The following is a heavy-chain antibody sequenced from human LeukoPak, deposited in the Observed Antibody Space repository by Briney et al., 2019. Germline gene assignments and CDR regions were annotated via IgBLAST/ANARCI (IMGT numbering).Heavy chain of an antibody. V-gene: IGHV4-59*12. D-gene: IGHD3-3*01. CDR2: IYYSGST. CDR3: ARGPLGVVLMDV. J-gene: IGHJ6*03. CDR1: GGSISSYY. Sequence: SETLSLTCTVSGGSISSYYWSWIRQPPGKGLEWIGYIYYSGSTNYNPSLKSRVTISVDTSKNQFSLKLSSVTAADTAVYYCARGPLGVVLMDVWGKGTTVTVSS.